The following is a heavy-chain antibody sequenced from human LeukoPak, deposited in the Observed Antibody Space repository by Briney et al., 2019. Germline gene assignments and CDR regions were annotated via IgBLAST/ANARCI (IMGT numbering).Heavy chain of an antibody. CDR2: ISGSGGST. V-gene: IGHV3-23*01. CDR1: GFTLSSYA. J-gene: IGHJ4*02. D-gene: IGHD3-16*02. Sequence: GGSLRLSCAASGFTLSSYAMSWVRQAPGKGLEWVSAISGSGGSTYYADSVKGRFTISRDNSKNTLYLQMNSLRAEDTAVYYCAKDPYYDYVWGSYRYTNYFDYWGQGTLVTVSS. CDR3: AKDPYYDYVWGSYRYTNYFDY.